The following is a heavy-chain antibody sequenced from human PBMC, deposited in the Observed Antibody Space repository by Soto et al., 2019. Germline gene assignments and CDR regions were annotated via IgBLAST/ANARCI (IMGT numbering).Heavy chain of an antibody. V-gene: IGHV3-74*01. CDR3: ASLPAYYYGSGSPLFDY. CDR1: GFTFSSHW. CDR2: INSGGSST. J-gene: IGHJ4*01. Sequence: PGGSLRLSCAGSGFTFSSHWMHWVRQAPGKGLVWVSRINSGGSSTSYADFVMGRFTISRDNAKNTLYLQMNSLRAEDTAVYYCASLPAYYYGSGSPLFDYCDHGTLVPVSS. D-gene: IGHD3-10*01.